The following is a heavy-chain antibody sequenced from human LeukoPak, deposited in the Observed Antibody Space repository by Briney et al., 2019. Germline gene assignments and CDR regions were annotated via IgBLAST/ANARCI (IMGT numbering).Heavy chain of an antibody. CDR3: ARQGLGSGWTFDY. V-gene: IGHV4-38-2*01. D-gene: IGHD6-19*01. Sequence: SETLSLTCAVSGYSISSDYYWGWIRQPPGKGLEWIGSIYQSGSTSYNPSLKSRVTISVDTSKNQFSLKLSSVTAADTAVYYCARQGLGSGWTFDYWGQGTLVTVPS. CDR1: GYSISSDYY. CDR2: IYQSGST. J-gene: IGHJ4*02.